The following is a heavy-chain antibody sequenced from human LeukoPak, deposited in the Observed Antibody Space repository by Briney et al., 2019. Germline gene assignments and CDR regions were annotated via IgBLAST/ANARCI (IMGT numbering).Heavy chain of an antibody. CDR3: ARDQGDTTRFYSGLDV. CDR2: IYYSGTT. Sequence: SETLSLTCTVSGGSINTGGSYWAWIRQHPGKGLEWIGHIYYSGTTYYNPSLLSRISISVDTSKNQFSLRLTSVTAADTAVYYCARDQGDTTRFYSGLDVWGQGTTVTVSS. D-gene: IGHD2-21*01. V-gene: IGHV4-31*03. CDR1: GGSINTGGSY. J-gene: IGHJ6*02.